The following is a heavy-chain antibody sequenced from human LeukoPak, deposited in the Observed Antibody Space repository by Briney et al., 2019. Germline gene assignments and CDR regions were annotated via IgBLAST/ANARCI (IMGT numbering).Heavy chain of an antibody. Sequence: GGSLRLSCAASGFAFSDAWMSWVRQTPGKGLEWVGRIQSKTDGGSTDYAAAVKGRFTVSRNDSKSTLYLQMNSLKTDDTAVYYCATERSEYFYDSGYDAFDIWGQGAVVTVSS. CDR3: ATERSEYFYDSGYDAFDI. D-gene: IGHD3-10*01. J-gene: IGHJ3*02. CDR1: GFAFSDAW. CDR2: IQSKTDGGST. V-gene: IGHV3-15*01.